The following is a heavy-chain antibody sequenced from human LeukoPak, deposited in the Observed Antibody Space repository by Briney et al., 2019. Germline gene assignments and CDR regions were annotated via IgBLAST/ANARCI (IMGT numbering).Heavy chain of an antibody. J-gene: IGHJ4*02. Sequence: GGSLRLSCAASGFSVSGTYMSWVRQAPGKGLEWVSIIYSDGSTYYADSVKGRFTISRDNSQNTLSLQMNSLRAEDTAVYYCARDPAAGRLRGWGQGTLDTVSS. CDR1: GFSVSGTY. CDR2: IYSDGST. D-gene: IGHD1-14*01. CDR3: ARDPAAGRLRG. V-gene: IGHV3-53*01.